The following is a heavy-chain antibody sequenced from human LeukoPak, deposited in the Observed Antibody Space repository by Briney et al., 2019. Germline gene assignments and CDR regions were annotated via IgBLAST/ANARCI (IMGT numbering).Heavy chain of an antibody. CDR2: ISMCGKN. V-gene: IGHV4/OR15-8*02. J-gene: IGHJ4*02. CDR1: GLTFSDAG. Sequence: LTLSCLASGLTFSDAGMSWVRQSPGKGLEWMGEISMCGKNNFNPVINGRITMSLDESRHHLSLKLTSAPDAATAIYYCSRENGAFSPFGYWGQGTLVTVLS. CDR3: SRENGAFSPFGY. D-gene: IGHD2-8*01.